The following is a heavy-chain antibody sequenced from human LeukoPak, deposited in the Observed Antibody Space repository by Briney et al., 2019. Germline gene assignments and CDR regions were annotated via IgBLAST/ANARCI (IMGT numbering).Heavy chain of an antibody. CDR3: ASFPANWNYPYYYYYMDV. Sequence: SETLSLTCTVSGYPISSGYYWSWIRQPPGKGLEWIGYIYYSGSTNYNPSLKSRVTISVDTSKNQFSLKLSSVTAADTAVYYCASFPANWNYPYYYYYMDVWGKGTTVTVSS. CDR2: IYYSGST. CDR1: GYPISSGYY. D-gene: IGHD1-7*01. J-gene: IGHJ6*03. V-gene: IGHV4-61*01.